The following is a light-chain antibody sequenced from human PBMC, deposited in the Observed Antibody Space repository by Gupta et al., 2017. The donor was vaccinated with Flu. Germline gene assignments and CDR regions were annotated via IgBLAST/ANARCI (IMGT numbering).Light chain of an antibody. CDR1: NSDD. CDR3: CSHAGTFYV. Sequence: TISCTGTNSDDVSWYQQPPGKAPRLIIYDVSERPSGAPDRFSGSTPGNTASLTISGLQAEDEADYYCCSHAGTFYVFGPGTEVTVL. V-gene: IGLV2-11*03. CDR2: DVS. J-gene: IGLJ1*01.